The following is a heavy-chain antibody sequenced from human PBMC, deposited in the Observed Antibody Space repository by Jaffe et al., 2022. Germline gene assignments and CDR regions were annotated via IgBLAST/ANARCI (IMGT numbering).Heavy chain of an antibody. D-gene: IGHD6-19*01. CDR1: GFTFSSYA. Sequence: EVQLLESGGGLVQPGGSLRLSCAASGFTFSSYAMSWVRQAPGKGLEWVSAISGSGGSTYYADSVKGRFTISRDNSKNTLYLQMNSLRAEDTAVYYCAKVKQWLVLAERTFDYWGQGTLVTVSS. V-gene: IGHV3-23*01. CDR2: ISGSGGST. CDR3: AKVKQWLVLAERTFDY. J-gene: IGHJ4*02.